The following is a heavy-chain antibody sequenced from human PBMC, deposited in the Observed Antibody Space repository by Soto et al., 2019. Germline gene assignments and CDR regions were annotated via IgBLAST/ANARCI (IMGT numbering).Heavy chain of an antibody. Sequence: QVQLQESGPGLVKASQTLSLTCTVSGGSISTDGHFWSWIRQHPGKGLEWIGYIYYSGTTHYNSSLKSRVIISVDTSKNQFSLNLSSATAADTAVYYCDRVVSGSHFDSWCQGTLGIVSS. D-gene: IGHD1-26*01. CDR2: IYYSGTT. V-gene: IGHV4-31*03. CDR3: DRVVSGSHFDS. J-gene: IGHJ4*02. CDR1: GGSISTDGHF.